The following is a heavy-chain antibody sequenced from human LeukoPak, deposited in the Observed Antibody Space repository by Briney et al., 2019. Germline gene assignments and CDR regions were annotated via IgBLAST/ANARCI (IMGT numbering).Heavy chain of an antibody. CDR1: GFTFDDYA. V-gene: IGHV3-9*01. CDR3: ARDLLRFLEWLYPPHAFDI. D-gene: IGHD3-3*01. Sequence: PGGSLRLSCVASGFTFDDYAMYWVRQAPGKGLEWVSGISWNGGSTDYVDSVKGRFTISRDNAKNSLYLQMNSLRAEDTAVYYCARDLLRFLEWLYPPHAFDIWGQGTMVTVSS. J-gene: IGHJ3*02. CDR2: ISWNGGST.